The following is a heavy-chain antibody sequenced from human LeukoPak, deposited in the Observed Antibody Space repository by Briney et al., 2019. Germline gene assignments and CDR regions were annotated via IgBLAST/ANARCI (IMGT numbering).Heavy chain of an antibody. D-gene: IGHD2-15*01. Sequence: ASVKVSCKASGYTFTGYYMHWVRQAPGQGLEWMGWINPNSGGTNYAQKFQGRVTMTRDTSISTAYMELSRLRSDDTAVYYCARDVGHGRSLDAFDIWAKGQWSPSLQ. CDR2: INPNSGGT. V-gene: IGHV1-2*02. CDR1: GYTFTGYY. J-gene: IGHJ3*02. CDR3: ARDVGHGRSLDAFDI.